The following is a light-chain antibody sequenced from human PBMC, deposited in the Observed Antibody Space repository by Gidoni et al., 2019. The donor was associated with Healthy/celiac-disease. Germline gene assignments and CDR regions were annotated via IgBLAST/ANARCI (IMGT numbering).Light chain of an antibody. Sequence: QSALTQPRSVYGSPGQSVTISCTGTSSDVGGYHYVSWYQQHPGTAPKLMIYDVSKRPAGVPDRFSGSKSGNTSSRTISGLQAEDEADYYCCSYAGSYGVFGGGTKLXV. CDR3: CSYAGSYGV. CDR1: SSDVGGYHY. V-gene: IGLV2-11*01. CDR2: DVS. J-gene: IGLJ3*02.